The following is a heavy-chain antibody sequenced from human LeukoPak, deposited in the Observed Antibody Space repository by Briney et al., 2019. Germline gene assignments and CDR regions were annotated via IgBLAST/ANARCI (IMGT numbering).Heavy chain of an antibody. V-gene: IGHV3-30*04. D-gene: IGHD1-7*01. CDR1: GFTFSSYP. Sequence: GGSLRLSCAASGFTFSSYPMHWVRQAPGKGLEWVAVTSHDESNKYYTDSVKGRFTIPRDNSKNTLYLQMNSLRAEDTAVYYCARDGFGTIDYWGQGTLVTVSS. J-gene: IGHJ4*02. CDR3: ARDGFGTIDY. CDR2: TSHDESNK.